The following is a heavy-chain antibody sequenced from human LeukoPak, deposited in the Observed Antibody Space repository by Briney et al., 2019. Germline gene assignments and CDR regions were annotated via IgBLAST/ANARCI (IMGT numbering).Heavy chain of an antibody. CDR1: GGSIISGDYY. V-gene: IGHV4-30-4*08. J-gene: IGHJ3*02. CDR3: ARAGVVPAAISRAFDI. CDR2: IYHNGDT. D-gene: IGHD2-2*02. Sequence: SETLSLTCIVSGGSIISGDYYWSWIRQPPGKGLVWLGYIYHNGDTYYNPSLKSRVFISVDTSKNQFSLKLSSVTAADTAVYYCARAGVVPAAISRAFDIWGQGSVVTVSS.